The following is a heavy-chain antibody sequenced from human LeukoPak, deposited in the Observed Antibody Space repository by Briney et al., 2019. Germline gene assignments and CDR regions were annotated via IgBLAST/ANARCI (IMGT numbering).Heavy chain of an antibody. CDR2: IYYSGST. J-gene: IGHJ4*02. D-gene: IGHD3-10*01. V-gene: IGHV4-39*07. CDR3: ARDNYGSGSYGH. Sequence: SETLSLTCTVSGGSISSSSYYWGWIRQPPGKGLEWIGSIYYSGSTYYNPSLKSRVTISVDTSKNQFSLKLSSVTAADTAVYYSARDNYGSGSYGHWGQGTLVTVSS. CDR1: GGSISSSSYY.